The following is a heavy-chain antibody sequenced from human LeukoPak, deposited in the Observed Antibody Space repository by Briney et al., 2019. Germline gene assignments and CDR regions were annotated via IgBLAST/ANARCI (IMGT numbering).Heavy chain of an antibody. D-gene: IGHD3-22*01. Sequence: PSQTLSLTCTVSGGSISSDGYYWSWSRQHPGKGLEWIGYIYYSGNTYYNPSLKSRVAISVDTSKNQFSLKLTSVTAADTAVYFCARDLMGDYDTSGHLEEWGQGTLVTVSS. V-gene: IGHV4-31*03. CDR3: ARDLMGDYDTSGHLEE. CDR1: GGSISSDGYY. J-gene: IGHJ4*02. CDR2: IYYSGNT.